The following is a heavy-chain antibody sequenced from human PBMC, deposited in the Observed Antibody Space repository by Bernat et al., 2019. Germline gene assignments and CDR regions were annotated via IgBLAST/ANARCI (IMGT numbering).Heavy chain of an antibody. J-gene: IGHJ4*02. CDR3: TAGIGVFIAVAGTPSRDY. CDR2: IYSGGST. CDR1: GFTVSSNY. D-gene: IGHD6-19*01. V-gene: IGHV3-66*01. Sequence: EVQLVESGGGLVQPGGSLRLSCAASGFTVSSNYMSWVRQAPGKGLEWVVVIYSGGSTYYADCVKGRFTISRDNSKNARYLQMNSMRAEDTAVYYCTAGIGVFIAVAGTPSRDYWGQGTLVTVSS.